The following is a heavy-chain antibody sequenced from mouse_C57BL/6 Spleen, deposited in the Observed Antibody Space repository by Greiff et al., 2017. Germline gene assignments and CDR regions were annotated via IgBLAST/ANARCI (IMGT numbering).Heavy chain of an antibody. Sequence: EVKVVESGPELVKPGASVKISCKASGYTFTDYYMNWVKQSHGKSLEWIGDINPNNGGTSYNQKFKGKATLTVDKSSSTAYMELRSLTSEDSAVYYCAREGDGYPFDYWGQGTTLTVSS. CDR2: INPNNGGT. V-gene: IGHV1-26*01. J-gene: IGHJ2*01. CDR1: GYTFTDYY. CDR3: AREGDGYPFDY. D-gene: IGHD2-3*01.